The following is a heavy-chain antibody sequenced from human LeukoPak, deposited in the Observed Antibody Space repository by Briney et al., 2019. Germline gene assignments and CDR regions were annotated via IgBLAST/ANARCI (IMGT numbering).Heavy chain of an antibody. V-gene: IGHV4-39*07. CDR1: GGSISSSSYY. Sequence: SETLSLTCTVSGGSISSSSYYWSWIRQPPGKGLEWIGEINHSGSTNYNPSLKSRVTISVDTSKNQFSLKLSSVTAADTAVYYCASTLWFGEYNWFDPWGQGTLVTVSS. D-gene: IGHD3-10*01. CDR2: INHSGST. CDR3: ASTLWFGEYNWFDP. J-gene: IGHJ5*02.